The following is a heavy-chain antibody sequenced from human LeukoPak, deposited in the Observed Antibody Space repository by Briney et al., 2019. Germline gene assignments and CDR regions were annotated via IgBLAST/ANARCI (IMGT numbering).Heavy chain of an antibody. V-gene: IGHV1-18*01. CDR2: ISAFNGNT. CDR1: NYTFISYG. D-gene: IGHD3-22*01. CDR3: ARELRGTYYYESSGSDY. Sequence: EASVKVSCKTSNYTFISYGMSWVRQAPGQGLEWMGWISAFNGNTNYAQKFQGRVTMTTDTSTSTGYLEVRSLRVDDTAVYYCARELRGTYYYESSGSDYCGQGTLVTVSS. J-gene: IGHJ4*02.